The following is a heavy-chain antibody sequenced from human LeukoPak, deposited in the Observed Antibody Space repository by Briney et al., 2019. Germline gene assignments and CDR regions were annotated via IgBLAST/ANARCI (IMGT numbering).Heavy chain of an antibody. V-gene: IGHV3-48*04. CDR3: ARAFHDALDI. CDR2: ISSSGSNI. Sequence: PGGSLRLSCAASGFAFSSYAMHWVRQAPGKGLEWVSYISSSGSNIYDADSMKGRFTISRDNAKNSLYLQMNSLRAEDTAVYYCARAFHDALDIWGQGTMVTVS. J-gene: IGHJ3*02. CDR1: GFAFSSYA.